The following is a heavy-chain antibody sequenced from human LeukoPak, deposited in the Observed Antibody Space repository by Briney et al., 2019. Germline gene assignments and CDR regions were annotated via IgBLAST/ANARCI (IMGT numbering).Heavy chain of an antibody. CDR2: INSDGRST. J-gene: IGHJ5*02. V-gene: IGHV3-74*01. CDR1: GFTSSSYW. CDR3: ARVKLASQTAWFDP. Sequence: GGSLSLSCAASGFTSSSYWTHWVRQAPGKGMGWVSRINSDGRSTTYADSVTGRLTISRDNAKNTLYLQMNSLRAEATAVYYCARVKLASQTAWFDPWGQGTLVTVSS. D-gene: IGHD6-13*01.